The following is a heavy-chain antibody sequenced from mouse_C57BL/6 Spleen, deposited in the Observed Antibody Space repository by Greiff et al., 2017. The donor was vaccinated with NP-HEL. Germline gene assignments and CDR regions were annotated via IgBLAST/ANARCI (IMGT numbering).Heavy chain of an antibody. CDR3: ARWLLLHWYFDV. CDR2: IRNKANGYTT. D-gene: IGHD2-3*01. CDR1: GFTFTDYY. V-gene: IGHV7-3*01. Sequence: EVKVEESGGGLVQPGGSLSLSCAASGFTFTDYYMSWVRQPPGKALEWLGFIRNKANGYTTEYSASVKGRFTISRDNSQSILYLQMNALRAEDSATYYCARWLLLHWYFDVWGTGTTVTVSS. J-gene: IGHJ1*03.